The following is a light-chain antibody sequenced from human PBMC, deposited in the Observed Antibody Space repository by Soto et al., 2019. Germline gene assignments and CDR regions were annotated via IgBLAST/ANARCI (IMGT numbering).Light chain of an antibody. J-gene: IGLJ2*01. V-gene: IGLV1-40*01. CDR3: QSYDSSLSGSL. CDR1: SSNIGAGYD. CDR2: DNT. Sequence: QAVVTQPPSVSGAPGQRVTISCTGSSSNIGAGYDVHWYQQLPGTAPKLLIYDNTNRPSGVPDRFSGSKSGTSASLAITGLQAEDEADYYCQSYDSSLSGSLFGGGTKLTVL.